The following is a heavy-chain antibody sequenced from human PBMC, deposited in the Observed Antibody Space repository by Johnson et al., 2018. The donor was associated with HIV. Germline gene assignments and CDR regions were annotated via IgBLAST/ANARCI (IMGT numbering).Heavy chain of an antibody. CDR3: AREGAWEVRPGAFDI. D-gene: IGHD1-26*01. V-gene: IGHV3-9*01. Sequence: VQLVESGGGLVQPGRSLRLSCAASGFTFDDYAMHWVRQAPGKGLEWVSGISWNSGSIGYADSVKGRFTISRDNAKNSLYLQMNSLRAEDTALYYCAREGAWEVRPGAFDIGGQGTTVTVSS. J-gene: IGHJ3*02. CDR2: ISWNSGSI. CDR1: GFTFDDYA.